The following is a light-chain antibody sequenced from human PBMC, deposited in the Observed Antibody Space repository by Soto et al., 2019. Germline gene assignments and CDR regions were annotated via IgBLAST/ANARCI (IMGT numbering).Light chain of an antibody. CDR2: WAS. CDR3: QQYYSPPYT. CDR1: QSILSTSNYNTF. J-gene: IGKJ2*01. Sequence: DIVMTQSPDSLAVSLGDRATINCKSSQSILSTSNYNTFLAWFQQKPGQPPRLLIYWASTQESGVPDRFSGSGSGTDFTLTINSLQPEDVAVYYCQQYYSPPYTFGQGTKLEIK. V-gene: IGKV4-1*01.